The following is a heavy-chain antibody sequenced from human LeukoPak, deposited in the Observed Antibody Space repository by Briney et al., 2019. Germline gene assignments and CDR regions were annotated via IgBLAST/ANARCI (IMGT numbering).Heavy chain of an antibody. CDR2: ISAYNGNT. CDR1: GYTFTGYY. D-gene: IGHD6-13*01. J-gene: IGHJ4*02. CDR3: ARYGIAAAGSYYFDY. Sequence: ASVKVSCKASGYTFTGYYMHWVRQAPGQGLEWMGWISAYNGNTNYAQKLQGRVTMTTDTSTSTAYMELRSLRSDDTAVYYCARYGIAAAGSYYFDYWGQGTLVTVSS. V-gene: IGHV1-18*04.